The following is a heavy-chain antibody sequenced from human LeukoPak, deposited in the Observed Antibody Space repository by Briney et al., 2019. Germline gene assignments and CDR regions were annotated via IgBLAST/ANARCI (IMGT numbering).Heavy chain of an antibody. D-gene: IGHD4-17*01. CDR2: INPNSGGT. J-gene: IGHJ6*03. Sequence: ASVKVSCKASGYTFTGYYMHWVRQAPGQGLEWMGWINPNSGGTNYAQKFQGRVTMTRDTSISTAYMELSRLRSDDTAVYYCARDRDYPYYYYYYMDVWGKGTTVTVSS. V-gene: IGHV1-2*02. CDR1: GYTFTGYY. CDR3: ARDRDYPYYYYYYMDV.